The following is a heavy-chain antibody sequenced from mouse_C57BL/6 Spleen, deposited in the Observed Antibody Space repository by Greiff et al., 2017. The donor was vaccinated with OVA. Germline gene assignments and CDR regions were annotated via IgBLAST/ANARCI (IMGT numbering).Heavy chain of an antibody. D-gene: IGHD2-10*02. V-gene: IGHV1-61*01. CDR2: IYPSDSET. J-gene: IGHJ2*01. Sequence: QVQLQQPGAELVRPGSSVKLSCKASGYTFTSYWMDWVKQRPGQGLEWIGNIYPSDSETHYNQKFKDKATLTVDKSSSTAYMQLSSLTSEDSAVYYGARGGYGNYEGAFDYWGQGTTLTVSS. CDR3: ARGGYGNYEGAFDY. CDR1: GYTFTSYW.